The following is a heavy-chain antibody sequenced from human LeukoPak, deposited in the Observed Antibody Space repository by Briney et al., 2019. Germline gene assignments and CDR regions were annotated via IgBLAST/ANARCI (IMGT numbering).Heavy chain of an antibody. CDR3: AKASREGFDY. V-gene: IGHV3-33*06. Sequence: GRSLRLSCAASGFTFSSYGMHWVRQAPGKGLEWVAVIWYDGSNKYYADSVKGRFTIPRDNSKNTLYLQMNSLRAEDTAVYYCAKASREGFDYWGQGTLVTVSS. CDR1: GFTFSSYG. CDR2: IWYDGSNK. J-gene: IGHJ4*02.